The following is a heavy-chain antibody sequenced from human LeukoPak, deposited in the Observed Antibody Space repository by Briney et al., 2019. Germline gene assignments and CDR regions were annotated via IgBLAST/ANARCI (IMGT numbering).Heavy chain of an antibody. D-gene: IGHD5-12*01. Sequence: SETLSLTCAVYGGSFSGYYWSWIRQPPGKGLEWIGEINHSGSTNYNPSLKSRVTMPVDTSKNQFSLKLSSVTAADTAVYYCARDQSGVDYWGQGTLVTVSS. V-gene: IGHV4-34*01. CDR2: INHSGST. J-gene: IGHJ4*02. CDR3: ARDQSGVDY. CDR1: GGSFSGYY.